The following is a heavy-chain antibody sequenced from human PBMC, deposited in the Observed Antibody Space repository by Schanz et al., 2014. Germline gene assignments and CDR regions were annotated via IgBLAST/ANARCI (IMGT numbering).Heavy chain of an antibody. V-gene: IGHV1-18*01. CDR1: GYTFTSYA. Sequence: QVQLVQSGAEVKKPGASVKVSCKASGYTFTSYAMSWVRQAPGQGLEWVGWISVYTGNTKYGQKVQGRVTMTTDTSTSTAYMELRSLRSDDTAVYYCARSAGRDFWSGYYTRFDYWGQGTLVTGSS. J-gene: IGHJ4*02. CDR2: ISVYTGNT. D-gene: IGHD3-3*01. CDR3: ARSAGRDFWSGYYTRFDY.